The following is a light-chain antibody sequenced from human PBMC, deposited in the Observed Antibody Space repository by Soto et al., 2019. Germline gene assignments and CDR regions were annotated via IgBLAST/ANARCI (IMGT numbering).Light chain of an antibody. CDR1: SSNLGSNYD. J-gene: IGLJ3*02. CDR3: QSYHTGLSALV. CDR2: TNT. Sequence: QSVLTQPPSVSGAPGQRVTISCTGTSSNLGSNYDVHWYQQVPGTAPKLLIHTNTNRPSGVPDRFSGSKSGTSASLVITGLQAEDAALYYCQSYHTGLSALVFGGGTQLTVL. V-gene: IGLV1-40*01.